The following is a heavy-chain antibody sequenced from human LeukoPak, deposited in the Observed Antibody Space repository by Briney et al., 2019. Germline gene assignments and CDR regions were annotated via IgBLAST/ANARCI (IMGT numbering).Heavy chain of an antibody. CDR2: ISSRSAAI. Sequence: GGSLRLSCAASGSTFKYYFMSWIRQAPGKGLEWIAYISSRSAAIYYADSVRGRFTISRDNARSSLSLQMNSLRAEATTVYDRARDGYGVNGRRAGTIDFWGQGTLVIVSS. D-gene: IGHD1-14*01. V-gene: IGHV3-11*01. CDR1: GSTFKYYF. J-gene: IGHJ4*02. CDR3: ARDGYGVNGRRAGTIDF.